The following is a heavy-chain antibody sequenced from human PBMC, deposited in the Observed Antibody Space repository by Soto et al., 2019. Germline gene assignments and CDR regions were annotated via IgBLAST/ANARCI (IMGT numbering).Heavy chain of an antibody. CDR3: ARGYCSSTSCFYYYYDYMDV. CDR1: GGSFSGYY. Sequence: SETLSLTCAVYGGSFSGYYWSWIRQPPGKGLEWIGEINHSGSTNYNPSLKSRVTISVDTSKNQFSLKLSSVTAADTAVYYCARGYCSSTSCFYYYYDYMDVWGRGTTVTVSS. CDR2: INHSGST. V-gene: IGHV4-34*01. J-gene: IGHJ6*03. D-gene: IGHD2-2*01.